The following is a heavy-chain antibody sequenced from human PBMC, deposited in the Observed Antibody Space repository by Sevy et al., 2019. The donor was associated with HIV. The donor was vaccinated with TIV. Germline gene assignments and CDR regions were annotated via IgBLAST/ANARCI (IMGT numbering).Heavy chain of an antibody. V-gene: IGHV3-48*03. CDR1: GFTFSSYE. D-gene: IGHD3-22*01. Sequence: GGSLRLSCAASGFTFSSYEMNWVRQAPGKGLEWVSYISSGGSTIYYADSVKGRFTISRDNAKNSLYLQMNSLRVEDTAFYYRARAYTYYYDETWFDPWGQGTLVTVSS. J-gene: IGHJ5*02. CDR2: ISSGGSTI. CDR3: ARAYTYYYDETWFDP.